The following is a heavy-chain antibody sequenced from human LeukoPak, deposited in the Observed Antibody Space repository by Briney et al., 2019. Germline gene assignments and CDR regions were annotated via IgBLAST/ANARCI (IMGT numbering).Heavy chain of an antibody. CDR3: ARDFKMFLDI. Sequence: ASVKVSCKASEYTFTAYYMHWVRQAPGQGLEWMGCINPNSGDTDYAQKFQGRVTMTRDTSISTAYMELTRLRSDDTAVYYCARDFKMFLDIWGQGTMVTVSS. CDR1: EYTFTAYY. D-gene: IGHD3-10*02. V-gene: IGHV1-2*02. J-gene: IGHJ3*02. CDR2: INPNSGDT.